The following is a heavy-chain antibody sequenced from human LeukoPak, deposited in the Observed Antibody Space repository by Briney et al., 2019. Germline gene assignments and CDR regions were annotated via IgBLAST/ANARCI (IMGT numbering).Heavy chain of an antibody. V-gene: IGHV1-8*01. CDR2: MNPNSGNT. CDR1: GYTFTSYD. D-gene: IGHD2-15*01. CDR3: ARVMDCSGGSCYSYYYGMDV. J-gene: IGHJ6*02. Sequence: ASVKVSCKASGYTFTSYDINWVRQATGQGLEWMGWMNPNSGNTGYAQKFQGRVTMTRNTSISTAYMELSSLRSEDMAVYYCARVMDCSGGSCYSYYYGMDVWGQGTTVTVSS.